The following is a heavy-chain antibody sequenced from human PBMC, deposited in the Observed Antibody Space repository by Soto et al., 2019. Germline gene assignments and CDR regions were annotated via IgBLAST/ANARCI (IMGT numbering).Heavy chain of an antibody. V-gene: IGHV1-18*01. D-gene: IGHD3-3*01. J-gene: IGHJ4*02. CDR3: AREGDYDFWSGYYDY. CDR2: ISAYNGST. Sequence: ASVKVSCKASGVTFTNYAINWVRQAPGQGLEWMGWISAYNGSTNYAQKLQGRVTMTTDTSTSTAYMELSRLRSDDTAVYYCAREGDYDFWSGYYDYWGQGTLVTVSS. CDR1: GVTFTNYA.